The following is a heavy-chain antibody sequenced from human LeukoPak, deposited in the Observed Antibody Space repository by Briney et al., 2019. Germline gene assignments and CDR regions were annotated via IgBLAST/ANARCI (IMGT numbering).Heavy chain of an antibody. V-gene: IGHV1-18*01. CDR3: ARDLFRDYSRGGGY. D-gene: IGHD6-13*01. CDR1: GYTFTSYG. CDR2: ISAYNGNT. J-gene: IGHJ4*02. Sequence: ASVKVSCKASGYTFTSYGISWVRQAPGQGLEWMGWISAYNGNTNYAQKLQGRVTMTTDTSTSTAYMELRSLRSDDTAGYYWARDLFRDYSRGGGYWGQGTLVTVSS.